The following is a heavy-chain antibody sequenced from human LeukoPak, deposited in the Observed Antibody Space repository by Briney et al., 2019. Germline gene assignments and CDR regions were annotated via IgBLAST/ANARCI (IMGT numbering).Heavy chain of an antibody. V-gene: IGHV3-30*18. J-gene: IGHJ4*02. CDR1: RFTFSGYG. CDR3: AKELDYGGNSPFHY. CDR2: ISFDGSNK. D-gene: IGHD4-23*01. Sequence: PGRSLRLSCTASRFTFSGYGMHWVRQAPGKGLEWVAFISFDGSNKYYADSVKGRFTISRDNSKNTLYLQMNSLRTEDTAVYYCAKELDYGGNSPFHYWGQGTLVTVSS.